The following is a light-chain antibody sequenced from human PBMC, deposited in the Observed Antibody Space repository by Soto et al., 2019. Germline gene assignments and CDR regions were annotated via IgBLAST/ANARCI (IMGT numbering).Light chain of an antibody. Sequence: AQAPCSLSLSPLERATFSCRHSQSVSSNLAWYQQKPGQAPRLLIYGASTRATGIPARFSGSGSGTEFTLTISSLQSEDFAVYYCQQYNNWPPWTFGQGTKVDIK. CDR2: GAS. J-gene: IGKJ1*01. CDR1: QSVSSN. V-gene: IGKV3-15*01. CDR3: QQYNNWPPWT.